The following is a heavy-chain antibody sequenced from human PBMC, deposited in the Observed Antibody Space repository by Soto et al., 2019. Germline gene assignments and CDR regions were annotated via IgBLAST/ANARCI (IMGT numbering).Heavy chain of an antibody. Sequence: ASVKVSCKASGYTFTSYGISWVRQAPGQGLEWMGWISAYNGNTNYAQKLQGRVTMTTDTSTSTAYMELRSLRSDDTAVYYCARDAEGLPAARPYYYYGMDVWGQGTTVTVSS. J-gene: IGHJ6*02. CDR1: GYTFTSYG. CDR3: ARDAEGLPAARPYYYYGMDV. D-gene: IGHD6-6*01. CDR2: ISAYNGNT. V-gene: IGHV1-18*01.